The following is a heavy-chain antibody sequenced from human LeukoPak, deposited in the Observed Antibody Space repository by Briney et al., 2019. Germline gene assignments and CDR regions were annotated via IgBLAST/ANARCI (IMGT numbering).Heavy chain of an antibody. J-gene: IGHJ4*02. V-gene: IGHV3-23*01. CDR3: ARDLTYDSSGY. D-gene: IGHD3-22*01. CDR2: ISGSGGST. Sequence: PGGTQRLSCAASGFTFSSYGMSWVRQAPGKGLEWVSAISGSGGSTYYADSVKGRFTISRDNSKNTLYLQMNSLRAEDTAVYYCARDLTYDSSGYWGQGTLVTVSS. CDR1: GFTFSSYG.